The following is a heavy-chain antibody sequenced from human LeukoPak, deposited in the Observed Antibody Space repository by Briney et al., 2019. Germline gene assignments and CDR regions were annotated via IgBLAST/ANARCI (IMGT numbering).Heavy chain of an antibody. CDR1: GYTFTGYY. J-gene: IGHJ6*02. CDR2: INPVNGDT. V-gene: IGHV1-2*02. Sequence: ASVKVSCKASGYTFTGYYMHWVQQAPGEGLEWMGWINPVNGDTSYAQKFQGRITMTRDTSISTGYMELSRLRSDDTAFYYCARPLQLERLGGSLDVWGQGTTVTVFS. CDR3: ARPLQLERLGGSLDV. D-gene: IGHD1-1*01.